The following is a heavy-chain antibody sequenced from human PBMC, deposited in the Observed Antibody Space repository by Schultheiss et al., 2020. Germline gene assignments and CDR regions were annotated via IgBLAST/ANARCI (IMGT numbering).Heavy chain of an antibody. V-gene: IGHV3-30*03. CDR1: GFTFRTYP. CDR3: VRGPGIAVTDNWFDP. CDR2: ISSDGSDQ. Sequence: GGSLRLSCAASGFTFRTYPMHWVRQAPGKGLEWVAVISSDGSDQYSADSVKGRFTIYRDNSKNTVYLQMNGLRAEDTAVYYCVRGPGIAVTDNWFDPWGQGTLVTVSS. D-gene: IGHD6-19*01. J-gene: IGHJ5*02.